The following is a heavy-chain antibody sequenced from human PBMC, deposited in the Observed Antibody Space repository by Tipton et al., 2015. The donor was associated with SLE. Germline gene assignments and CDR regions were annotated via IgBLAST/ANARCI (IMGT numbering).Heavy chain of an antibody. D-gene: IGHD2-2*01. J-gene: IGHJ4*02. Sequence: QSGAEVKRPGASVKVSCKSSGYGFANYGISWVRQAPGQGLEWMGWISAYNGNTNYAQKLQGRVTMTTDTSTSTAYMELRSLRSDDTAVYYCARGCSSTSCYLGNYWGQGTLVTVSS. CDR2: ISAYNGNT. CDR1: GYGFANYG. CDR3: ARGCSSTSCYLGNY. V-gene: IGHV1-18*01.